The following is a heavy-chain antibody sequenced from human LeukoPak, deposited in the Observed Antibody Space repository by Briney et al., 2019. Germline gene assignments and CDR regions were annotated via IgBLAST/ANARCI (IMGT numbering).Heavy chain of an antibody. J-gene: IGHJ4*02. CDR1: GYTFTSYT. Sequence: ASVKVSCKASGYTFTSYTMHWVRQAPGQRLEWMGWINPNSGGTNYAQNFQGRVTMTRDTSINTAYMELSRLTSDDTAVYYCARAGLTYYYDEGPFDYWGQGTLVTVSS. CDR3: ARAGLTYYYDEGPFDY. CDR2: INPNSGGT. D-gene: IGHD3-22*01. V-gene: IGHV1-2*02.